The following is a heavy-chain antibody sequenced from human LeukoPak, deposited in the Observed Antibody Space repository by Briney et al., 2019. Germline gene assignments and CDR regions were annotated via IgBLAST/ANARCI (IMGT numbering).Heavy chain of an antibody. J-gene: IGHJ4*02. Sequence: SETLSLTCTVSGGSIGSGRYYWAWIRQPPGKGLKWIGSIYNSWSTSYNPSLKSRVAMSVDTSKNQFSLRLSSVTAADTAVYYCARNITSLIPAGYFDYWGQGTLVAVSS. CDR1: GGSIGSGRYY. D-gene: IGHD2-2*01. CDR2: IYNSWST. V-gene: IGHV4-39*01. CDR3: ARNITSLIPAGYFDY.